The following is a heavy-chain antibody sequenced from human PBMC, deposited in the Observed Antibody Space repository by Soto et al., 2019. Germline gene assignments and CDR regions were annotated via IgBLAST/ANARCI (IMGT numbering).Heavy chain of an antibody. CDR3: ARDIITVIGGEIYYYFGMDV. J-gene: IGHJ6*02. Sequence: PSETLSLTCAVNGGSFRRYYWSWLRQPQGKGLEWIGEINQSGTTHYNPSLKRRINISIDTSKNQFSLNLTSVTAADTATYYCARDIITVIGGEIYYYFGMDVWGQGTTVTVSS. CDR1: GGSFRRYY. D-gene: IGHD3-10*01. V-gene: IGHV4-34*01. CDR2: INQSGTT.